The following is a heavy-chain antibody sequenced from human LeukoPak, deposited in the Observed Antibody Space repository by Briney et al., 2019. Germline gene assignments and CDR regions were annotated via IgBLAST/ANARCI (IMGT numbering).Heavy chain of an antibody. CDR1: GYSFTSYW. CDR3: ARLPLYYDILTGYPDY. J-gene: IGHJ4*02. CDR2: IYPGDSDT. Sequence: GESLKISCKGSGYSFTSYWIGWVRQMPGRGLEWKGIIYPGDSDTRYSPSFQGQVTISAAKSISTAYLQWSSLKASDTAMYYCARLPLYYDILTGYPDYWGQGTLVTVSS. D-gene: IGHD3-9*01. V-gene: IGHV5-51*01.